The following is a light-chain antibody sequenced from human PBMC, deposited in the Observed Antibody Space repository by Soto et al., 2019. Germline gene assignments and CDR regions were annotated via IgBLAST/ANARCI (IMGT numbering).Light chain of an antibody. V-gene: IGKV3-11*01. CDR1: QSVSSY. CDR2: DAS. Sequence: EIVLTQSPATLSLSPGERATLSCRASQSVSSYLAWYQQKPGQAPRLLIYDASNRATGIPARFSGSGSGTDFTLTISRLEPEDFAVYFCQVYGSSSKTFGQGTKVDIK. J-gene: IGKJ1*01. CDR3: QVYGSSSKT.